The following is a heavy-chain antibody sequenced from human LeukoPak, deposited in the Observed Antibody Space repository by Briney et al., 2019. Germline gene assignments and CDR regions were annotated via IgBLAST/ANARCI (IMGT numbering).Heavy chain of an antibody. CDR1: GFTFTNAW. D-gene: IGHD2-21*01. J-gene: IGHJ3*01. Sequence: GGSLRLSCAASGFTFTNAWMGWVRQAPGKGREGVGRIKSKTDGGTADYAAPVKGRFTISRDDSKSTLYLQMNSLKSGDTAVYYCITADSQAFDVWGQGTMVTVSS. CDR2: IKSKTDGGTA. V-gene: IGHV3-15*01. CDR3: ITADSQAFDV.